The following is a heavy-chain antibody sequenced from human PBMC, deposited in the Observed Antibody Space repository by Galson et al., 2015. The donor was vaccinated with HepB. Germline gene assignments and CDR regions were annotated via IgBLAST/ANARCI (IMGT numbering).Heavy chain of an antibody. D-gene: IGHD2-15*01. V-gene: IGHV3-48*02. J-gene: IGHJ4*02. CDR2: IDSGGRVV. CDR1: GFTFSWYS. Sequence: SLRLSCAASGFTFSWYSLNWVRQAPGKGLEWVSYIDSGGRVVYYANSVKGRFTVSRDNAKNSLYLQMNSLRDEDTAVYYCARRSNEDCRGGTCHSDYWGPGTLVTVSS. CDR3: ARRSNEDCRGGTCHSDY.